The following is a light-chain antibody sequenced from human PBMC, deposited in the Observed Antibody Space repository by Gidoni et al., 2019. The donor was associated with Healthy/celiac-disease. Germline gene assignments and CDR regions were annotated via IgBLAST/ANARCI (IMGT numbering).Light chain of an antibody. CDR2: VKN. V-gene: IGLV3-19*01. CDR3: NSRDSSGNHLRVV. Sequence: SSELTQDPAVSVALGQTVRIPCQGDSLRSYYASWYQQKPGQAPVLVIYVKNNRPSGIPDRFSGSSSGNTASLTITGAQAEDEADYYCNSRDSSGNHLRVVFGGGTKLTVL. J-gene: IGLJ2*01. CDR1: SLRSYY.